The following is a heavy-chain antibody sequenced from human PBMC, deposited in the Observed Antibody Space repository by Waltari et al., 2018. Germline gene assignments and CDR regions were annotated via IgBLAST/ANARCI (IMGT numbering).Heavy chain of an antibody. Sequence: QLQLQESGPGLVKPSETLSLTCTVSGGSISSSRYYWGWIRQPPGKGLEWIGSIYYSGSTYYNPSLKSRVTISVDTSKNQFSLKLSSVTAADTAVYYCARSIAVAEYFDYWGQGTLVTVSS. V-gene: IGHV4-39*01. CDR2: IYYSGST. D-gene: IGHD6-19*01. CDR3: ARSIAVAEYFDY. CDR1: GGSISSSRYY. J-gene: IGHJ4*02.